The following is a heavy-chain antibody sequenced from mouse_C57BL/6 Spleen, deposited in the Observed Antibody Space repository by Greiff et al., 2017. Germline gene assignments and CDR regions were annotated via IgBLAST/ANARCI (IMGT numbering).Heavy chain of an antibody. CDR3: ARNYDYYGSSPYYFDD. D-gene: IGHD1-1*01. J-gene: IGHJ2*01. Sequence: VKLQESGPELVKPGASVKISCKASGYSFTSYYIHWVKQRPGQGLEWIGWIYPGSGNTKYNEKFKGKATLTADTSSSTAYMQLSSLTSEDSAVYYCARNYDYYGSSPYYFDDWGQGTTLTVSS. CDR2: IYPGSGNT. CDR1: GYSFTSYY. V-gene: IGHV1-66*01.